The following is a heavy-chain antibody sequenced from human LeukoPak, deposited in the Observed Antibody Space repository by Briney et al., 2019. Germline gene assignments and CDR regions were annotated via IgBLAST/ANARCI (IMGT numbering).Heavy chain of an antibody. CDR2: VHLSGTS. Sequence: SGTLSLTCAVSGGSILTTNWWSWVRQPPGKGLEWIGEVHLSGTSNYNPSLKSRVSMSIDKSKNQLSLKLTSVTAADTAMYYCARESGAFSPFGFWGQGTLVTVSS. CDR1: GGSILTTNW. D-gene: IGHD1-26*01. V-gene: IGHV4-4*02. CDR3: ARESGAFSPFGF. J-gene: IGHJ4*02.